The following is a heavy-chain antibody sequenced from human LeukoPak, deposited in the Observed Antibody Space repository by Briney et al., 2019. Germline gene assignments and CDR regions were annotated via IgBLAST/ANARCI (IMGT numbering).Heavy chain of an antibody. V-gene: IGHV1-69*04. CDR3: ARGPSGGLPYYFDY. J-gene: IGHJ4*02. CDR2: IIPILGIA. CDR1: GYTFTSYD. Sequence: SVKVSCXASGYTFTSYDISWVRQAPGQGLEWMGRIIPILGIANYARKFQGRVTITADKSTSTAYMELSSLRSEDTAVYYCARGPSGGLPYYFDYWGQGTLVTVSS.